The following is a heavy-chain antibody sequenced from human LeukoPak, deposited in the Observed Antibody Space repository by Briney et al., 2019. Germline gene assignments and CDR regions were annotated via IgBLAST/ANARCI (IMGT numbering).Heavy chain of an antibody. J-gene: IGHJ4*02. CDR2: ISYDGSNK. Sequence: GGSLRLSCAASGFIFRTYNIHWVRQAPGKGLEWVAVISYDGSNKYYADSVKGRFTISRDNSKNTLYLQMNSLRAEDTAVYYCAKGSDSFWSGYSPTRSWGQGTLVTVSS. CDR1: GFIFRTYN. CDR3: AKGSDSFWSGYSPTRS. V-gene: IGHV3-30*18. D-gene: IGHD3-3*01.